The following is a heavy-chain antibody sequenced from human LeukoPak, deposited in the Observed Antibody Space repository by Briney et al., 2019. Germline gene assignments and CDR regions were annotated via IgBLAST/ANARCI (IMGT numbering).Heavy chain of an antibody. Sequence: SDTLSLTCAVYGGSFSGYYWSWIRQPPGKGLEWIGEINHSGSTNYNPSLKSRVTISVDTSKNQFSLKLSSVTAADTAVYYCARSRGYFDYWGQGTLVTVSS. J-gene: IGHJ4*02. CDR1: GGSFSGYY. CDR3: ARSRGYFDY. CDR2: INHSGST. D-gene: IGHD5-12*01. V-gene: IGHV4-34*01.